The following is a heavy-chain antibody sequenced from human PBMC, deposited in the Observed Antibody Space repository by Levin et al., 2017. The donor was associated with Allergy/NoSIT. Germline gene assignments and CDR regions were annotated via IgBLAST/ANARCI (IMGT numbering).Heavy chain of an antibody. CDR1: GGSISSSSYY. CDR3: ASSYSSGRRAIDY. J-gene: IGHJ4*02. D-gene: IGHD6-19*01. CDR2: IYYSGST. Sequence: ESLKISCTVSGGSISSSSYYWGWIRQPPGKGLEWIGSIYYSGSTYYNPSLKSRVTISVDTSKNQFSLTLSSVTAADTAVYYCASSYSSGRRAIDYWGQGTLVTVSS. V-gene: IGHV4-39*01.